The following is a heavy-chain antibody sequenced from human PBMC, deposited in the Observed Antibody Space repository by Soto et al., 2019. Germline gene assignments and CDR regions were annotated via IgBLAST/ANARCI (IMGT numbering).Heavy chain of an antibody. CDR3: ARDFTGPIVGDAFDI. J-gene: IGHJ3*02. Sequence: QVQLVQSGAEVKKPGASVKVSCKASGYTFTSYYMHWVRQAPGQGLEWMGIINPSGGSTSYAQKFQGRVTMTRDTSTSTVYMELSSLRAEDTAVYYCARDFTGPIVGDAFDIWGQGTMVTVSS. CDR1: GYTFTSYY. CDR2: INPSGGST. V-gene: IGHV1-46*01. D-gene: IGHD1-26*01.